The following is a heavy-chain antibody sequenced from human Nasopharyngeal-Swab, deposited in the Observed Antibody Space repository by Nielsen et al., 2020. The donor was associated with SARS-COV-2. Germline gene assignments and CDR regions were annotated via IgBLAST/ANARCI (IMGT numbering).Heavy chain of an antibody. V-gene: IGHV5-51*01. CDR3: ATAYNGNYYWDY. D-gene: IGHD1-7*01. CDR1: GSSFSSYW. CDR2: MYPRDSDT. Sequence: GGSLRLSCKVSGSSFSSYWIGWVRQLPRKGLEWMGIMYPRDSDTRYSTSFQGQVTISTDKSISTAYLQWSSLKASDTAMYYCATAYNGNYYWDYWGQGTLVTVSS. J-gene: IGHJ4*02.